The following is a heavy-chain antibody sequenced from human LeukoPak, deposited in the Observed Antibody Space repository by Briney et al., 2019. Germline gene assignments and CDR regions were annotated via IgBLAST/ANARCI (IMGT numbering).Heavy chain of an antibody. J-gene: IGHJ3*02. Sequence: GGSLRLSCAASGFTFSVTWMSWARQAPGRGLEWVGRFKSKAAGGTTDYAAPVAGRFTIPRDDSKNMLYLQMNSLKTEDTAVYYCTRGAPQADVFDIWGQGTMVTVSS. CDR3: TRGAPQADVFDI. CDR2: FKSKAAGGTT. CDR1: GFTFSVTW. D-gene: IGHD1-26*01. V-gene: IGHV3-15*01.